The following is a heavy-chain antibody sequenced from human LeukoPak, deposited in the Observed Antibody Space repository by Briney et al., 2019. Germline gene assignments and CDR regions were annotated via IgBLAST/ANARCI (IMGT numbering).Heavy chain of an antibody. CDR2: ISGSGGST. CDR3: AKDPDYDILTGYHRGFDP. D-gene: IGHD3-9*01. J-gene: IGHJ5*02. V-gene: IGHV3-23*01. CDR1: GFTFSSYA. Sequence: QPGASLRLSCAASGFTFSSYAMSWVRQAPGKGLEWVSAISGSGGSTYYADSVKGRFTISRDSSKNTLYLQMNSLRAEDTAVYYCAKDPDYDILTGYHRGFDPWGQGTLVTVSS.